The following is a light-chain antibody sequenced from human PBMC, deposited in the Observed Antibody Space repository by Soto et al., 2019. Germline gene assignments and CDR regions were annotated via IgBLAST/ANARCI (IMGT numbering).Light chain of an antibody. Sequence: IGLTKSAGTLALSPGERATLSCRASQSVSSSYLAWYQQKPGQAPRLLLYGASSRATGIPDRFSGSGSGTDFTLTISRLEPEDFAVYYCQQYASSPQLTFGGGTKVDIK. CDR2: GAS. CDR3: QQYASSPQLT. V-gene: IGKV3-20*01. J-gene: IGKJ4*01. CDR1: QSVSSSY.